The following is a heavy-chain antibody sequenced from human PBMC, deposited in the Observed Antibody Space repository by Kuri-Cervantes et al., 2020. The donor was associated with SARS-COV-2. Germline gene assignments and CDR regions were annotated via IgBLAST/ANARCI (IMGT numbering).Heavy chain of an antibody. V-gene: IGHV1-2*02. D-gene: IGHD6-13*01. Sequence: ASVKVSCKASGYTFTGYYMHWVRQAPGQGLEWMGWINPNSGGTNYAQKFQGRVTVTRDTSINTAYMDLTRLGSDDTAVYYCARGESIYGSRWYAGGLDYWGQGTLVTVSS. CDR2: INPNSGGT. CDR3: ARGESIYGSRWYAGGLDY. J-gene: IGHJ4*02. CDR1: GYTFTGYY.